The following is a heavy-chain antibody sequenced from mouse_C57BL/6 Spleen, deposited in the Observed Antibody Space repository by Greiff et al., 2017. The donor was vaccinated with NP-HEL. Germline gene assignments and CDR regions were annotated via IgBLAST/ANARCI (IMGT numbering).Heavy chain of an antibody. CDR1: GYTFTSYW. CDR3: ARSSGLY. Sequence: QVHVKQPGAELVRPGTSVKLSCKASGYTFTSYWMHWVKQRPGQGLEWLGVIDPSDSYTNSNQKFPGKATLTVDTSSSTAYMQLSSLTSEDSAVYYCARSSGLYWGQGTTLTVSS. D-gene: IGHD3-1*01. J-gene: IGHJ2*01. V-gene: IGHV1-59*01. CDR2: IDPSDSYT.